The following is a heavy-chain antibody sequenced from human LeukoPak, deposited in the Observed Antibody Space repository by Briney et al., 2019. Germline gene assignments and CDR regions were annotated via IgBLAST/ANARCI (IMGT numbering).Heavy chain of an antibody. V-gene: IGHV1-46*01. CDR3: ARDYGGYDSGGYYLP. D-gene: IGHD3-22*01. Sequence: ASVKVSCKASGYTFTSYYMHWVRQAPGQGLEWMGIINPSGGSTSYAQKFQGRVTMTRDTSTSTVYMELSSLRSEDTAVYYCARDYGGYDSGGYYLPWGQGTLVTVSS. J-gene: IGHJ5*02. CDR1: GYTFTSYY. CDR2: INPSGGST.